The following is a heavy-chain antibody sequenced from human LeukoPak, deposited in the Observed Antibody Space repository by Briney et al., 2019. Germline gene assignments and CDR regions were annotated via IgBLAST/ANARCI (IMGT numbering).Heavy chain of an antibody. CDR1: GFTFSSYS. V-gene: IGHV3-21*01. CDR3: AREGGYSYGSLDY. Sequence: GGSLRLSCAASGFTFSSYSMTWVRQAPVKGLEWVSSISSSSSYIYYADSVKGRFTISRDNAKNSLYLQMNSLRAEDTAVYYCAREGGYSYGSLDYWGQGTLVTVSS. D-gene: IGHD5-18*01. J-gene: IGHJ4*02. CDR2: ISSSSSYI.